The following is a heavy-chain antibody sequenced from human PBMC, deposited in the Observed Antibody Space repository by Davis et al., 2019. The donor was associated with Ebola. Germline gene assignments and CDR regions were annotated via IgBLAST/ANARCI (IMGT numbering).Heavy chain of an antibody. J-gene: IGHJ5*02. V-gene: IGHV4-34*01. CDR1: GGSFSGYY. CDR2: INHSGST. D-gene: IGHD6-13*01. CDR3: ARRRGYSSSWRLAFDP. Sequence: MPSETLSLTCAVYGGSFSGYYWSWIRQPLGEGLEWIGEINHSGSTNYNPSLKSRVTISVDTSKNQFSLKLSSVTAADTAVYYCARRRGYSSSWRLAFDPWGQGTLVTVSS.